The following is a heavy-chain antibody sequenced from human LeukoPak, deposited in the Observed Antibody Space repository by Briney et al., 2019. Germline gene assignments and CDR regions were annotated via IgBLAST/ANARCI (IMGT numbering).Heavy chain of an antibody. CDR3: VRVGSAFDI. V-gene: IGHV3-48*04. CDR2: ISSSKTTI. CDR1: GFTFSSYA. J-gene: IGHJ3*02. Sequence: GGSLRLSCAASGFTFSSYAMNWVRQAPGKGLEWISYISSSKTTIYYADSVKGRFTISRDNAKDSLSLQMNSLRAEDTAVYYCVRVGSAFDIWGQGTMVTVSS. D-gene: IGHD3-16*01.